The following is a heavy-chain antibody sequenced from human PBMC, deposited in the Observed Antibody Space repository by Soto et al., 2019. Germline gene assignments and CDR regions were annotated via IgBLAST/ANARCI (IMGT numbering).Heavy chain of an antibody. CDR3: ANSWTTLTTGFDF. CDR2: ISSDGSEK. Sequence: GSLRLSCVASGFTFSNYAMPWVRHPPGKGLGWVAVISSDGSEKYYLDSVRDRFTISRDNSKNTLYLQMNNLRPEDTAMYYCANSWTTLTTGFDFWGQGALVTVSS. V-gene: IGHV3-30*18. D-gene: IGHD4-17*01. CDR1: GFTFSNYA. J-gene: IGHJ4*02.